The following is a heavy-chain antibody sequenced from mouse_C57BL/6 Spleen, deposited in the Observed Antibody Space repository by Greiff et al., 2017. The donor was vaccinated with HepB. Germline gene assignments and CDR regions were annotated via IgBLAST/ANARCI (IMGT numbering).Heavy chain of an antibody. V-gene: IGHV1-80*01. J-gene: IGHJ4*01. CDR2: IYPGDGDT. CDR1: GYAFSSYW. D-gene: IGHD2-1*01. CDR3: ARCYYGNYGGYAMDY. Sequence: QVQLKESGAELVKPGASVKISCKASGYAFSSYWMNWVKQRPGKGLEWIGQIYPGDGDTNYNGKFKGKATLTADKSSSTAYMQLSSLTSEDSAVYFCARCYYGNYGGYAMDYWGQGTSVTVSS.